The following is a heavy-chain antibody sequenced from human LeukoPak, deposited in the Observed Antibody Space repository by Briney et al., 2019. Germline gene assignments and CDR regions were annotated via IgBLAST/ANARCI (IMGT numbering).Heavy chain of an antibody. D-gene: IGHD4-17*01. CDR2: ISTYNGNT. J-gene: IGHJ4*02. Sequence: ASVTLSCTASGYTFTSYGITWVRQAPGQGLERMGWISTYNGNTNYAQKLQGRVTMATDTSTSTAYMELRSLRSDDTAVYYCARDLAYGDPFDYWGQGTLVTVSS. CDR3: ARDLAYGDPFDY. CDR1: GYTFTSYG. V-gene: IGHV1-18*01.